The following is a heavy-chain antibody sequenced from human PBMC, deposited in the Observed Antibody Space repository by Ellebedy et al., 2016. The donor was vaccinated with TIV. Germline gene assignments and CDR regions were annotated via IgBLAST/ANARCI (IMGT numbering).Heavy chain of an antibody. CDR2: ISGGGGDT. Sequence: GGSLRLXXAASRFTFSSYAMSWVRQAPGKGLEWVSGISGGGGDTYYADSVKGRFTISRDNSKNTLYVQMNSLRAEDTAVYYCARGIAAGGTMFDYWGQGSLVTVSS. CDR1: RFTFSSYA. V-gene: IGHV3-23*01. D-gene: IGHD6-13*01. J-gene: IGHJ4*02. CDR3: ARGIAAGGTMFDY.